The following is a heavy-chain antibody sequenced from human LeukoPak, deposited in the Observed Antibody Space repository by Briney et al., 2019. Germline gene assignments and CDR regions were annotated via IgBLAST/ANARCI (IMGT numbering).Heavy chain of an antibody. V-gene: IGHV5-51*01. Sequence: GESLKISCRGSGYSFTSYWIAWVRQMPGKGLEWMGIIYTGDSDTRYSPSFQGKVTISANKSISIAYLQWSSLKASDTDMYYCARLGGYEGAYYFDYWGQGTLVTVSS. D-gene: IGHD5-12*01. CDR3: ARLGGYEGAYYFDY. J-gene: IGHJ4*02. CDR2: IYTGDSDT. CDR1: GYSFTSYW.